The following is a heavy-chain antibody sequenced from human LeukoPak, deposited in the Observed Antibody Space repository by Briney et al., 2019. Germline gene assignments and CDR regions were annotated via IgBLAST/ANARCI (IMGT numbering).Heavy chain of an antibody. CDR1: GGSISSSSYY. CDR2: IYYSGST. CDR3: ARLKWSGYFSDY. D-gene: IGHD3-3*01. V-gene: IGHV4-39*07. J-gene: IGHJ4*02. Sequence: PSETLSLTCTVSGGSISSSSYYWGWIRQPPGKGLEWIGSIYYSGSTYYNPSLKSRVTISVDRSKNQFSLKLSSVTAADTAVYYCARLKWSGYFSDYWGQGTLVTVSS.